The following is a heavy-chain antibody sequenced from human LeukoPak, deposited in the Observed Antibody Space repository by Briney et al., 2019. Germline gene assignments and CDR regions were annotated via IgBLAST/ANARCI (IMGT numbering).Heavy chain of an antibody. CDR3: ARIAAAGTRNYYYYAMDV. Sequence: SETLSLTRIVSLGSISSYYWSWIRQPPAKGLEWIGYIYYSGSTNYNPSLKSRVTIAGDTSKNQFSLKLSSVTAADTAVYYCARIAAAGTRNYYYYAMDVWGQGTTVTVSS. D-gene: IGHD6-13*01. CDR2: IYYSGST. CDR1: LGSISSYY. J-gene: IGHJ6*02. V-gene: IGHV4-59*08.